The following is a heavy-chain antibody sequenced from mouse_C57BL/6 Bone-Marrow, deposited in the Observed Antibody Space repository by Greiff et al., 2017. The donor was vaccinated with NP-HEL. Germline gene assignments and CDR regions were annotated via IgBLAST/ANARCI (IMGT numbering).Heavy chain of an antibody. J-gene: IGHJ2*01. D-gene: IGHD2-4*01. CDR1: GFTFSSYG. CDR2: ISSGGSYT. CDR3: ARHERDYDDY. V-gene: IGHV5-6*01. Sequence: VQLQQSGGDLVKPGGSLKLSCAASGFTFSSYGMSWVRQTPDKRLEWVATISSGGSYTYYPDSVKGRFTISRDNAKNTLYLQMSSLKSEDTAMYYCARHERDYDDYWGQGTTLTVSS.